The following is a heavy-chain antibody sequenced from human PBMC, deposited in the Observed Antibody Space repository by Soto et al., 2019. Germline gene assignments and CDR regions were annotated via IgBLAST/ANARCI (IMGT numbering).Heavy chain of an antibody. Sequence: QVQLVQSGAEVKRPGASVKVSCNTSGYSFSNYGINWVRQAPGQGLEWMGWIAVYNGNTHYAQKFQDRVTMTTETSTTTAYLSLRSLRSDDTAVYYCARVQGEWLLNDGFAIWGQGTGVSVSS. CDR2: IAVYNGNT. CDR1: GYSFSNYG. J-gene: IGHJ3*02. D-gene: IGHD3-16*01. V-gene: IGHV1-18*01. CDR3: ARVQGEWLLNDGFAI.